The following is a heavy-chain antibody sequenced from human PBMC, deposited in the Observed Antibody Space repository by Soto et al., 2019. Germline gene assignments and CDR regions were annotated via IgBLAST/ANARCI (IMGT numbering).Heavy chain of an antibody. D-gene: IGHD5-18*01. CDR1: GDSVGSSTNY. Sequence: ESLSLAGSVSGDSVGSSTNYWGWILQPPGKGLEWIGTIYHSGNTYYNPTLKSRVAISVDMSKNQFSLRLNSVTAADTAVYYCARHEWLQLWLVTEYWGQGALVTVSS. V-gene: IGHV4-39*01. CDR3: ARHEWLQLWLVTEY. J-gene: IGHJ4*02. CDR2: IYHSGNT.